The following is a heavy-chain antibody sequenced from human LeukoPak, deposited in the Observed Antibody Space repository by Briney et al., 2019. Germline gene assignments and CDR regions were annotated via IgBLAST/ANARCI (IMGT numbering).Heavy chain of an antibody. D-gene: IGHD5-18*01. J-gene: IGHJ4*02. CDR3: ASTTGYSYGYFDY. V-gene: IGHV3-21*01. CDR2: ISSSSSYI. CDR1: GFTFSSYS. Sequence: GGSLRLSCAASGFTFSSYSMNWVRQAPGKGLEWVSSISSSSSYIYYADSVKGRFTLSRDNAQNSLYLQMNSLRAEDTAVYYCASTTGYSYGYFDYWGQGTLVTVSS.